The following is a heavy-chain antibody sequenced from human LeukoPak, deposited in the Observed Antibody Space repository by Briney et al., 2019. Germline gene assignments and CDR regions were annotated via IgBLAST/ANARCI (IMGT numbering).Heavy chain of an antibody. Sequence: PGGSLRLSCAASGFTVSSNYMSWVRQAPGKGLEWVSVIYSGGSTYYADSVKGRFTISRDYSKNTLYLLMNSLRAEDTAVYYCAKMASSGSNSVPVTWGQGALVTVSS. V-gene: IGHV3-53*01. D-gene: IGHD4/OR15-4a*01. CDR1: GFTVSSNY. CDR2: IYSGGST. J-gene: IGHJ5*02. CDR3: AKMASSGSNSVPVT.